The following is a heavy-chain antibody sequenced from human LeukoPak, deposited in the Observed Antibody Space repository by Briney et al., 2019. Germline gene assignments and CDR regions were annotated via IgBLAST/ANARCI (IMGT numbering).Heavy chain of an antibody. J-gene: IGHJ2*01. V-gene: IGHV4-34*01. Sequence: SETLSLTCAVYGGSFSGYYWSWIRQPPGKGLEWTGEINHSGSTNYNPSLKSRVTISVDTSKNQFSLKLSSVTAADTAVYYCARGRSRYSSSSNWYFDLWGRGTLVTVSS. CDR2: INHSGST. CDR1: GGSFSGYY. D-gene: IGHD6-6*01. CDR3: ARGRSRYSSSSNWYFDL.